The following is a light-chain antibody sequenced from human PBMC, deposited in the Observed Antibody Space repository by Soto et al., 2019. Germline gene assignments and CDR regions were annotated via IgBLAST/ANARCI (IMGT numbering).Light chain of an antibody. J-gene: IGKJ3*01. CDR3: QQGRNWL. CDR1: QSISSY. CDR2: DAS. V-gene: IGKV3-11*01. Sequence: EIVLTLSPATLSLSPGERATLSCRASQSISSYLALYQQTPGQAPRLLIYDASNRATGIPARCSGSGSGTDFTLTRSSLEREDLAVYYYQQGRNWLFCPGTKVDIK.